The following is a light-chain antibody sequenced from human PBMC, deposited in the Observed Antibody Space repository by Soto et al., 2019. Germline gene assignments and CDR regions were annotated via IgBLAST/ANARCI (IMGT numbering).Light chain of an antibody. J-gene: IGLJ2*01. Sequence: SYELTQPPSVSVAPGKTASISCGGENIGSKGVHRYQQKPGQAPVLVIYSDTDLPPVIPERFSGSNSANLATLTISRVEAGDEADYYCQVWDSGSAHVVFGGGTKVTVL. V-gene: IGLV3-21*04. CDR1: NIGSKG. CDR3: QVWDSGSAHVV. CDR2: SDT.